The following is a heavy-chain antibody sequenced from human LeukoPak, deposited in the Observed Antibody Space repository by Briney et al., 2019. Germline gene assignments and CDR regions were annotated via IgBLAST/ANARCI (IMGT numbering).Heavy chain of an antibody. J-gene: IGHJ4*02. V-gene: IGHV1-24*01. Sequence: GASVTVSCKVSGYTLTELSMHWVGQAPGKGLEWMGGFDPEDGETIYAQKFQGRVTMTEDTSTDTAYMELSSLRSEDTAVYYCALLSGPYSSSSFRYWGQGTLVTVSS. CDR2: FDPEDGET. D-gene: IGHD6-13*01. CDR1: GYTLTELS. CDR3: ALLSGPYSSSSFRY.